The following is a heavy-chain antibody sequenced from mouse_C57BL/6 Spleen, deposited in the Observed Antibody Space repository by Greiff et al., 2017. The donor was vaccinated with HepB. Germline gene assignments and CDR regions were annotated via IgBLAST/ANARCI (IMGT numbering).Heavy chain of an antibody. D-gene: IGHD2-3*01. V-gene: IGHV3-6*01. Sequence: EVQLVESGPGLVKPSQSLSLTCSVTGYSITSGYYWNWIRQFPGNKLEWMGYISYDGSNNYNPSLKNRISITRDTSKYQFFLKLNSVTTEDTATYYCARDRDDGYYWYFDVWGTGTTVTVSS. J-gene: IGHJ1*03. CDR3: ARDRDDGYYWYFDV. CDR2: ISYDGSN. CDR1: GYSITSGYY.